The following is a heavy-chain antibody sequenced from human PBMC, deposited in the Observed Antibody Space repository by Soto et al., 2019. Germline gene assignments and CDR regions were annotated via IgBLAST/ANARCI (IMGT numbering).Heavy chain of an antibody. CDR2: IYYSGST. V-gene: IGHV4-59*08. J-gene: IGHJ6*03. D-gene: IGHD2-15*01. CDR3: ARHGYCSGGSCYPYYYYYYYMDV. Sequence: SETLSLTCTVSGGSISSYYWSWIRQPPGKGLEWIGYIYYSGSTNYNPSLKSRVTISVDTSKNQFSLKLSSVTAADTAVYYCARHGYCSGGSCYPYYYYYYYMDVWGKGTTVTVSS. CDR1: GGSISSYY.